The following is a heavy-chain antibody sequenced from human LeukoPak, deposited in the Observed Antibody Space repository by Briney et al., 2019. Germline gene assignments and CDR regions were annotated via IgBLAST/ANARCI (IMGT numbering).Heavy chain of an antibody. CDR2: IHHRGAT. Sequence: SETLSLTCVVSVGSLSGYYWSWIPQAPGKGLEWIGEIHHRGATNYKPSLRSRVTISGDTSKNQFSLTLTSVTAADTAVYYCASGILGYYYFDLWGRGTLVTVSS. J-gene: IGHJ2*01. CDR3: ASGILGYYYFDL. V-gene: IGHV4-34*01. CDR1: VGSLSGYY. D-gene: IGHD3-22*01.